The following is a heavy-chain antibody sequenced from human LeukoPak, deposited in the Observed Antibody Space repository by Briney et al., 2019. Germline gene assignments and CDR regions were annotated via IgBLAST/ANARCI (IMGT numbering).Heavy chain of an antibody. CDR2: ISSSSSYI. D-gene: IGHD3-22*01. CDR1: GFTFSSYS. CDR3: ARDTMIVVDDAFDI. J-gene: IGHJ3*02. V-gene: IGHV3-21*01. Sequence: GGSLRLSCAASGFTFSSYSMNWVRQAPGKGLEWVSSISSSSSYIYYADSVKGRFTISRDNAKNSLYLQMNSLRAEDTAVYYCARDTMIVVDDAFDIWGQGTMVTASS.